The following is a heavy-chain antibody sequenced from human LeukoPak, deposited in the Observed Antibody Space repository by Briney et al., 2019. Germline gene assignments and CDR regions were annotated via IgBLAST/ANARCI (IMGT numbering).Heavy chain of an antibody. V-gene: IGHV4-39*01. J-gene: IGHJ3*02. CDR2: IYYSGST. CDR1: GGSISSSSYY. CDR3: ARHRMYYYDSSGRGVADAFDI. Sequence: SETLSLTCTVSGGSISSSSYYWGWIRQPPGKGLEWIGSIYYSGSTYYNPSLKSRVTISVDTSQNQFSLKLSSVTAADTAVYSCARHRMYYYDSSGRGVADAFDIWGQGTMVTVSS. D-gene: IGHD3-22*01.